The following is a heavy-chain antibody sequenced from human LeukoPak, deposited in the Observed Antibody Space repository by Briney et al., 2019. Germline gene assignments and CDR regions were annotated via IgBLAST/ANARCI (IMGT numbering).Heavy chain of an antibody. J-gene: IGHJ4*02. Sequence: ETLSLTCTVSGVSLRGAYWSWVRQPPGKGLEWVANIKEDGTEKNLVDSVKGRFTISRDNTKNLLFLEMNNLRGDDTAIYYCVRESRPGGAMGLYHNLDYWGQGTLVAVSS. CDR2: IKEDGTEK. CDR3: VRESRPGGAMGLYHNLDY. V-gene: IGHV3-7*01. D-gene: IGHD1-1*01. CDR1: GVSLRGAY.